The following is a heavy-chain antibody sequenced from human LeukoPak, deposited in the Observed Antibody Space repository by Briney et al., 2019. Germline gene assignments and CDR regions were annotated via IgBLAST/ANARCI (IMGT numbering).Heavy chain of an antibody. CDR2: ISSSSSYI. CDR3: ARDGLTNFDY. D-gene: IGHD3/OR15-3a*01. CDR1: GFTFSSYS. V-gene: IGHV3-21*01. J-gene: IGHJ4*02. Sequence: GGSLRLSCAASGFTFSSYSMNWVRQAPGKGLEWVSSISSSSSYIYYADSVKGRFTISRDNAKNSLYLQMNSLRAEDTAVHYCARDGLTNFDYWGQGTLVTVSS.